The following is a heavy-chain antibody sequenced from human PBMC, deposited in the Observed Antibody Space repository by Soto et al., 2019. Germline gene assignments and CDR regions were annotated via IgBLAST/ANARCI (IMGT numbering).Heavy chain of an antibody. V-gene: IGHV4-30-4*01. J-gene: IGHJ4*02. D-gene: IGHD3-9*01. CDR3: ARLMSGYYFFDV. CDR2: IYHSGSS. CDR1: VASISSADYY. Sequence: SETLYLTCSVSVASISSADYYWGWLRQTPGGGLEWIAYIYHSGSSYYSPSLRSRISLSVDTSKNRLFLKLGSVTAADTATYFCARLMSGYYFFDVWGRGALVTVSS.